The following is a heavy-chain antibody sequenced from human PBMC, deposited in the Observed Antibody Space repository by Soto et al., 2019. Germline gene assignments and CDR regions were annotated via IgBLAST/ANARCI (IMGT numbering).Heavy chain of an antibody. CDR1: GYTLTELS. CDR3: ATVSGGTTGQITMVRNYGMDV. CDR2: FDPEDGET. D-gene: IGHD3-10*01. J-gene: IGHJ6*02. Sequence: GASVKVSCKVSGYTLTELSMHWVRQAPGKGLEWMGGFDPEDGETIYAQKFQGRVTMTEDTSTDTAYMELSSLRSEDTAVYYCATVSGGTTGQITMVRNYGMDVWGQGTTVTVSS. V-gene: IGHV1-24*01.